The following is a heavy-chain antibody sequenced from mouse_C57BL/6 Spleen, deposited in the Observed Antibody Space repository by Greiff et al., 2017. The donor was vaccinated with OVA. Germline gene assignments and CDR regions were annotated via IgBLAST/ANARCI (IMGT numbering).Heavy chain of an antibody. V-gene: IGHV1-55*01. D-gene: IGHD2-1*01. CDR1: SYTFTSYW. Sequence: VQLQQPGAELVKPGASVKMSCKASSYTFTSYWITWVKQRPGQGLEWIGDIYPGSGSTNYNEKFKSKATLTVDTSSSTAYMQLSSLTSEDSAVYYCAREGNYGFSWFAYWGQGTLVTVSA. CDR2: IYPGSGST. CDR3: AREGNYGFSWFAY. J-gene: IGHJ3*01.